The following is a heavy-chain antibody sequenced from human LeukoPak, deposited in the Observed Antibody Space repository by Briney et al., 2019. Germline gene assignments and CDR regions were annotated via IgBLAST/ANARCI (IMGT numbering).Heavy chain of an antibody. CDR3: ARGEGAAPFYYYMDV. J-gene: IGHJ6*03. CDR2: ISTYNGNT. Sequence: ASVKVSCKASGYTFTSYGISWVRQAPGQGLEWTGWISTYNGNTKDAQKFPGRVSMTTDTSTSTAYMELRSLRSDDTAVYYCARGEGAAPFYYYMDVWGKGTTVTVSS. D-gene: IGHD6-13*01. V-gene: IGHV1-18*01. CDR1: GYTFTSYG.